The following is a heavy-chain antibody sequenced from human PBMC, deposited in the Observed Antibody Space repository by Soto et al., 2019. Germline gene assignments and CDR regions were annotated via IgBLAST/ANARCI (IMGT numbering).Heavy chain of an antibody. CDR1: GFTVSSNY. D-gene: IGHD3-3*01. Sequence: PGGSLRLSCAASGFTVSSNYMSWVRQAPGKGLEWVSVIYSGGSTYYADSVKGRFTISRDNSKNTLYLQMNSLRAEDTAVYYCAREFGGNDNWFDPWGQGTLVTVSS. CDR3: AREFGGNDNWFDP. CDR2: IYSGGST. V-gene: IGHV3-66*01. J-gene: IGHJ5*02.